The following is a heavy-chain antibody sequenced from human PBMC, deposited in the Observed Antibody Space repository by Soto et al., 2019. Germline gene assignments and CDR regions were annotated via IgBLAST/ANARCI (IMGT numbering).Heavy chain of an antibody. CDR3: AKGVCSGGACWPYFDY. CDR1: GYTFSSYA. CDR2: ISRSGDYT. J-gene: IGHJ4*02. V-gene: IGHV3-23*01. D-gene: IGHD2-15*01. Sequence: GGSLRLSCAASGYTFSSYAMSWVRQTPGKGLERVSGISRSGDYTLYADSVKGRFTISRDNSKYTLYLQMNSLRAEDTAAYYCAKGVCSGGACWPYFDYWGQGTLVTVSS.